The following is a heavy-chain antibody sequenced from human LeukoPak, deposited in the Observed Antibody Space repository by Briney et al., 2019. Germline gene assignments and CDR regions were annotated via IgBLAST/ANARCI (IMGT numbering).Heavy chain of an antibody. Sequence: ASVKVSCKASGYTFTSYVINWVRQATGQGLEWMGWMNPNSGNTGYAQKFQGRVTMTRNTSISTAYMELSSLRSEDTAVYYCARFGPRYDDAFDIWGQGTMVTVSS. CDR3: ARFGPRYDDAFDI. D-gene: IGHD3-10*01. J-gene: IGHJ3*02. CDR1: GYTFTSYV. CDR2: MNPNSGNT. V-gene: IGHV1-8*01.